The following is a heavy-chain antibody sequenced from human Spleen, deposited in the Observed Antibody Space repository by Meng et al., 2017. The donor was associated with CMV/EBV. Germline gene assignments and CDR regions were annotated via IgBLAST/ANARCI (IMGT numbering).Heavy chain of an antibody. Sequence: GESLKISCKTSGYSFTTYWIGWVRQMPGKGLEWVGIVYPGDSDTRYSPSFQGQVTISADKSINTTYLQWSSLKASDTAMYYCARPDSSSSGRGFDYWGQGTLVTVSS. V-gene: IGHV5-51*01. CDR3: ARPDSSSSGRGFDY. D-gene: IGHD6-6*01. CDR1: GYSFTTYW. J-gene: IGHJ4*02. CDR2: VYPGDSDT.